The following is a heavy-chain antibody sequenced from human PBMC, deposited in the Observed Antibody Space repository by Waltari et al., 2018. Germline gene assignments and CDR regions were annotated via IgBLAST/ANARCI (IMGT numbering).Heavy chain of an antibody. D-gene: IGHD3-3*01. CDR2: IYHSGGT. Sequence: QVQLQESGPGLVKPSETLSLTCAVSGYSISSGYYWGWIRQPPGKGLEWIGSIYHSGGTYYNPSLKSRVTISVDTSKNQFSLKLSSVTAADTAVYYCARALRSGYDMDYYMDVWGKGTTVTVSS. CDR1: GYSISSGYY. CDR3: ARALRSGYDMDYYMDV. V-gene: IGHV4-38-2*01. J-gene: IGHJ6*03.